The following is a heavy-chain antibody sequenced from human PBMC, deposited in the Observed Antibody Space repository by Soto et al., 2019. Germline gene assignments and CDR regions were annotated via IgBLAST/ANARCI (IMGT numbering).Heavy chain of an antibody. CDR2: SSAYNGNT. CDR3: ARDSLASFSRAAAAEWLLFDY. J-gene: IGHJ4*02. CDR1: GYTFTSYG. V-gene: IGHV1-18*01. D-gene: IGHD3-3*01. Sequence: QVQLVQSGAEVKKPGASVKVSCKASGYTFTSYGISWVRQAPGQGLEWMGLSSAYNGNTNYAQKLQGRVTMTTDTSTSTAYMELRSLRSDDTAVSSCARDSLASFSRAAAAEWLLFDYWGQGTLVTVSS.